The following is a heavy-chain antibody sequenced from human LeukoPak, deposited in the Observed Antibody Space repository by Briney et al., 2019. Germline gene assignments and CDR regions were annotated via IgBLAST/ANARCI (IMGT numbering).Heavy chain of an antibody. CDR3: ARESAVAEYYYYMDV. D-gene: IGHD6-19*01. J-gene: IGHJ6*03. V-gene: IGHV4-34*01. CDR2: INHSGTT. Sequence: SETLSLTCAVYGGTFSGYYWSWLRHSPGKGLEWRGEINHSGTTNYNPSLRGRATIAVDPSKNQFSLRLRSLTAADTAIYYCARESAVAEYYYYMDVWGKGTTVIVSS. CDR1: GGTFSGYY.